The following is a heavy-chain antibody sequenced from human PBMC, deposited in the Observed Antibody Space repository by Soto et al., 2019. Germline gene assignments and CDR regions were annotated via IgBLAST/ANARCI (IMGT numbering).Heavy chain of an antibody. D-gene: IGHD2-2*01. J-gene: IGHJ6*03. V-gene: IGHV1-69*02. CDR2: IIPILGIA. CDR1: GGTFRSYT. Sequence: QVQLVQSGAEVKKPGSSVKVSCKASGGTFRSYTISWVRQAPGQGLEWMGRIIPILGIANYAQKFQGRVTITADKSTSTAYMELSSLRSEDTAVYYCARGRYQLLPNYYYYYYMDVWGKGTTVTVSS. CDR3: ARGRYQLLPNYYYYYYMDV.